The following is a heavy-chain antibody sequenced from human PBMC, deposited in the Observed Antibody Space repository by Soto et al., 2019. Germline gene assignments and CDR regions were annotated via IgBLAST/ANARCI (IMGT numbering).Heavy chain of an antibody. CDR3: AREKGGAGSLSPVDAFDI. J-gene: IGHJ3*02. CDR1: GFTFSSYA. CDR2: ISYDGSNK. Sequence: GGSLRLSCAASGFTFSSYAMHWVRQAPGKGLEWVAVISYDGSNKYYTDSVKGRFTISRDNSKNTLYLQMNSLRAEDTAVYYCAREKGGAGSLSPVDAFDIWGQGTMVTVSS. V-gene: IGHV3-30-3*01. D-gene: IGHD1-26*01.